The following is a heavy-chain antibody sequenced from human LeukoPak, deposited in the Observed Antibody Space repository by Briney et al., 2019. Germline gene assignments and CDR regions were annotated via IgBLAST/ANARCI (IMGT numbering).Heavy chain of an antibody. CDR1: GYSFTSYW. CDR3: ARHPPDYGDYPWAFDI. J-gene: IGHJ3*02. Sequence: GESLKISCKGSGYSFTSYWIGWVRQMPGKGLEWMGIIYPGDSDTRYSPSFQGQVTISADKSISTAYLQWSSLKASDAAMYYCARHPPDYGDYPWAFDIWGQGTMVTVSS. V-gene: IGHV5-51*01. CDR2: IYPGDSDT. D-gene: IGHD4-17*01.